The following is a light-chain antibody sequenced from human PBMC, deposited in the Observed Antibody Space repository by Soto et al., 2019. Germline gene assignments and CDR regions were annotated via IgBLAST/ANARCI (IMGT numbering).Light chain of an antibody. CDR3: QHRFNWPRT. CDR2: AAS. J-gene: IGKJ2*01. CDR1: QSVSIV. V-gene: IGKV3-11*01. Sequence: EIVLTQSPPTLSLSPGETVTLSCRASQSVSIVLAWYQQKVGQPPRLLIYAASKRATGVPVRFSGSGSGTDFTLTISSLEREDFAVYYCQHRFNWPRTFGQGTKVEIK.